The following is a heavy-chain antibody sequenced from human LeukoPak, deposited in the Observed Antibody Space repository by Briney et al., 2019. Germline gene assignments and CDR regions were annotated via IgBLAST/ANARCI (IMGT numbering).Heavy chain of an antibody. V-gene: IGHV3-21*01. Sequence: GGSLRLSCAASGFTFSSYGMNWVRQAPGKGLEWASSIGSTSSYIYYADSVKGRFTISRDNAKNSLYLQMNSLRAEDTAVYYCARRYYDSGGYSDHWGQGTLVTVSS. CDR3: ARRYYDSGGYSDH. CDR2: IGSTSSYI. D-gene: IGHD3-22*01. CDR1: GFTFSSYG. J-gene: IGHJ5*02.